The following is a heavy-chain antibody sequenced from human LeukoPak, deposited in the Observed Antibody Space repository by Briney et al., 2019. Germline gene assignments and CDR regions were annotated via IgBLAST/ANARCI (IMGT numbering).Heavy chain of an antibody. D-gene: IGHD3-16*01. CDR1: GFTFGNSA. CDR3: AKDGSWGDYYFYFYIDV. CDR2: ISASGHYT. V-gene: IGHV3-23*01. Sequence: GGSLRLSCEVSGFTFGNSAMSWVRQAPGKGLEWISGISASGHYTYTADSLKGRFTISRDNSKNTLYLQMNSLRAEDTALYYWAKDGSWGDYYFYFYIDVWGKGTTVTVSS. J-gene: IGHJ6*03.